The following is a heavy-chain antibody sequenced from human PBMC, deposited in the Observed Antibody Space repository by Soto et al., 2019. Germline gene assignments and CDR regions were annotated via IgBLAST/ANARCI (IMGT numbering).Heavy chain of an antibody. Sequence: SETLSLTCTVSGASISGFYWSWIRKSAGKGLEWIGRIYATGTTDYNPSLKSRVMMSVDTSKKQFSLKLRSVTAADTAVYYCARDGTKTLRDWFDPWGQGISVTVSS. CDR1: GASISGFY. V-gene: IGHV4-4*07. D-gene: IGHD1-1*01. CDR2: IYATGTT. CDR3: ARDGTKTLRDWFDP. J-gene: IGHJ5*02.